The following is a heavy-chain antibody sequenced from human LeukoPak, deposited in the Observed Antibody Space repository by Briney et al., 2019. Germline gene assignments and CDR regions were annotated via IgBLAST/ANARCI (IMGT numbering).Heavy chain of an antibody. V-gene: IGHV3-53*01. CDR3: AKGGSRHYYDY. CDR1: GFTVSSNY. CDR2: IYSSIGT. J-gene: IGHJ4*02. Sequence: GGSLRLSCAASGFTVSSNYMSWVRQAPGKGLEWVSVIYSSIGTDYADSVKGRFTISRDNSKNTVYLQMNSLRAEDTAVYYCAKGGSRHYYDYWGQGTLVTVSS. D-gene: IGHD6-25*01.